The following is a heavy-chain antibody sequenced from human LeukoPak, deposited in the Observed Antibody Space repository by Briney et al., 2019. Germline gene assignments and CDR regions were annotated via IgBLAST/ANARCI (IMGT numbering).Heavy chain of an antibody. CDR3: ARVRRILYSSSWYYFDY. Sequence: ASVKVSCKASGYTFTGYYMHWVRQAPGQGLEWMGRINPNSGGTNYAQKFQGRVTMTRDTSISTAYMELSRLRSDDTAVYYCARVRRILYSSSWYYFDYWGQETLVTVSS. J-gene: IGHJ4*02. CDR1: GYTFTGYY. D-gene: IGHD6-13*01. CDR2: INPNSGGT. V-gene: IGHV1-2*06.